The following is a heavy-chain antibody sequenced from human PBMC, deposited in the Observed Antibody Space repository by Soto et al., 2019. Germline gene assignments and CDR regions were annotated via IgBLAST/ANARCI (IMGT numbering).Heavy chain of an antibody. CDR1: GFTFSGSA. Sequence: GGSLRLSCAASGFTFSGSAMRWVRQASGKGLEWVGRIRSKANSYATAYAASVKGRFTISRDDSKNTAYLQMNSLKTEDTAVYYCTRRGHCSSTSCSGLGFDPWGQGTLVTVSS. CDR3: TRRGHCSSTSCSGLGFDP. CDR2: IRSKANSYAT. J-gene: IGHJ5*02. V-gene: IGHV3-73*01. D-gene: IGHD2-2*01.